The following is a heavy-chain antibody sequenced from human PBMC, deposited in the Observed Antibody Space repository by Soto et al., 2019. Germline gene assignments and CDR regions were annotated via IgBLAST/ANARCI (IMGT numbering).Heavy chain of an antibody. Sequence: KPSETLSLTCAVSGGSISGGGYSWSWIRQPPGKGLEWIGYIYHSGSTYYNPSLKSRVTISVDRSKNQFSLKLSSVTAADTAVYYCARVVKNYYDSSGYYSHAFDIWGQGTMVTVSS. D-gene: IGHD3-22*01. CDR3: ARVVKNYYDSSGYYSHAFDI. J-gene: IGHJ3*02. V-gene: IGHV4-30-2*01. CDR1: GGSISGGGYS. CDR2: IYHSGST.